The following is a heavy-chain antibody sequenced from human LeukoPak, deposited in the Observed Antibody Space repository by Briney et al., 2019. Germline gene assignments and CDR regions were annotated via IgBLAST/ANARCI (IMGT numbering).Heavy chain of an antibody. V-gene: IGHV3-11*04. J-gene: IGHJ6*03. D-gene: IGHD3-3*01. Sequence: PGGSLRLSCETSGFTFSDYYMTWIRQAPGKGLEWLSYISSRANTIYYADSVKGRFTISRDNAKNSLYLQMNSLRAEDTAVYYCARSHHDFWSGKYYYYYRDIWGNGTTVTVSS. CDR3: ARSHHDFWSGKYYYYYRDI. CDR1: GFTFSDYY. CDR2: ISSRANTI.